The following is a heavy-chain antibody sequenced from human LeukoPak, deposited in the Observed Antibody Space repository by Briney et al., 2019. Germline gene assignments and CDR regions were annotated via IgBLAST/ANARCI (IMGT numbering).Heavy chain of an antibody. J-gene: IGHJ3*01. CDR1: GFMFSSFA. CDR3: AKGFGRARSGVPSGFDV. Sequence: GGSLRLSCATSGFMFSSFAMSWVRQAPGKGLEWVSGISPTGATTYDAKSVRGRFTISRDNSNNKLYLEMNSLRVDDTAIYYRAKGFGRARSGVPSGFDVWGQGTMVTVSS. V-gene: IGHV3-23*01. CDR2: ISPTGATT. D-gene: IGHD3-16*01.